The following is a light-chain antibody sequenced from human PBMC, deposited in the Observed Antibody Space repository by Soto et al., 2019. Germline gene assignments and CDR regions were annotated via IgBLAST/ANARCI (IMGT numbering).Light chain of an antibody. CDR1: LSVSTSY. CDR2: DAS. CDR3: QQYGSSPT. Sequence: EIVLTQSPGTLSLSPGERATLSCRASLSVSTSYLAWYQQKPGQPPRLLIYDASRRATGIPDRFSGSGSRTDFTLPISRLEPDDFAVYYCQQYGSSPTFGPGTQVEIK. J-gene: IGKJ1*01. V-gene: IGKV3-20*01.